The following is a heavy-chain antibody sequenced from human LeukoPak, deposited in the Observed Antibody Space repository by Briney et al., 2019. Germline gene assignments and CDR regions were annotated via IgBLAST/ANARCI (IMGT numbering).Heavy chain of an antibody. CDR3: VTGEDSGRPQAIDC. Sequence: GGSLRLSCVASGFTFNTYAMNWVRQAPGKGLEWVTYISSSSSTIYYADSVRGRFAISRDNARKSLYLQTNSLRDEDTAVYYCVTGEDSGRPQAIDCWGQGTLVTVSS. D-gene: IGHD3-10*01. CDR1: GFTFNTYA. J-gene: IGHJ4*02. V-gene: IGHV3-48*02. CDR2: ISSSSSTI.